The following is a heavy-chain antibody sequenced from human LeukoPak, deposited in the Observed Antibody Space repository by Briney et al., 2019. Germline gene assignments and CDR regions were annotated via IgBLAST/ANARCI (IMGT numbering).Heavy chain of an antibody. V-gene: IGHV3-53*01. Sequence: GGSLRLSCAGSGFSVSDNYMTWVRQAPGKGLEWVSVTYSGGTTYYADSVEGRFTISRDNTKNTLYLQMNSLRTEDTAVYYCAKEGGLGYCSTTSCAFAHWGRGTLVTVSS. CDR2: TYSGGTT. J-gene: IGHJ4*02. CDR3: AKEGGLGYCSTTSCAFAH. CDR1: GFSVSDNY. D-gene: IGHD2-2*01.